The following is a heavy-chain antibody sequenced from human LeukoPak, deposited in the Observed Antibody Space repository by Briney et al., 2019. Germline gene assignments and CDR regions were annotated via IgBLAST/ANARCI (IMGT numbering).Heavy chain of an antibody. CDR1: GFTFSNYA. CDR2: IRYDGSNK. Sequence: GGSLRLSCAASGFTFSNYAIHWVRQAPGKGLEWVAFIRYDGSNKYYVDSVKGRFTISRDNSKNTLYLQMNSLRAEDTAVYYCAKDGYCSSTSCYWGYFDYWGQGTLVTVSS. CDR3: AKDGYCSSTSCYWGYFDY. D-gene: IGHD2-2*03. J-gene: IGHJ4*02. V-gene: IGHV3-30*02.